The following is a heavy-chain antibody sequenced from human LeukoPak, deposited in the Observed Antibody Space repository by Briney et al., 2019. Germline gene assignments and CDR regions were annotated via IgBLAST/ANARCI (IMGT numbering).Heavy chain of an antibody. J-gene: IGHJ6*02. CDR3: ARGKYYYGSGSYLGSYYYYYGMDV. CDR1: GGSVSSGSYY. Sequence: SETLSLTCSVSGGSVSSGSYYWSWIRQSPGKGLEWIGYIYYSGSTNYNPSLKSRITISVDTSKNQFSLKLSSVTAADTAVYYCARGKYYYGSGSYLGSYYYYYGMDVWGQGTTVTVSS. V-gene: IGHV4-61*01. D-gene: IGHD3-10*01. CDR2: IYYSGST.